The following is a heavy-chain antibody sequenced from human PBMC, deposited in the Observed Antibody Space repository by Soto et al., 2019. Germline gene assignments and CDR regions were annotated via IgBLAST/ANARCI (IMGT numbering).Heavy chain of an antibody. J-gene: IGHJ4*02. V-gene: IGHV4-4*02. CDR3: ASQTYYYDSSGYFPN. D-gene: IGHD3-22*01. CDR2: IYHSGST. CDR1: GGSISSSNW. Sequence: NPSETLSLTCAVSGGSISSSNWWSWVRQPPGKGLEWIGEIYHSGSTNYNPSLKSRVTISVDKSKNQFSLKLSSVTAADTAVYYCASQTYYYDSSGYFPNWGQGTLVTVSS.